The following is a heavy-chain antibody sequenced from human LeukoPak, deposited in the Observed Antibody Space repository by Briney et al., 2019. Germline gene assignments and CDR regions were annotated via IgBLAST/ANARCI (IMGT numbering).Heavy chain of an antibody. Sequence: SETLSLTCAVSGGSISSSNWWSWVRQPPGKGLEWIGEIYHSGSTNYNPSLKSRVTISVDKSKNQFSLKLSSVTAEDTAVYYCARGYIDNLGYSPRSSFDSWGQGSLVTVSS. CDR1: GGSISSSNW. CDR2: IYHSGST. CDR3: ARGYIDNLGYSPRSSFDS. D-gene: IGHD3-22*01. J-gene: IGHJ4*02. V-gene: IGHV4-4*02.